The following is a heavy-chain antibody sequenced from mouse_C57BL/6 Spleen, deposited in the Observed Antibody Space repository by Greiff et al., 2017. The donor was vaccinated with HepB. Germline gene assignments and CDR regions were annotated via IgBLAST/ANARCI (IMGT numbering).Heavy chain of an antibody. Sequence: VQLQQPGAELVKPGASVKLSCKASGYTFTSYWMQWVKQRPGQGLEWIGEIDPSDSYTNYNQKFKGKATLTVDTSSSTAYMQLSSLTSEDSAVYYCARNGNYDWFAYWGRGTLVTVSA. D-gene: IGHD2-1*01. CDR3: ARNGNYDWFAY. V-gene: IGHV1-50*01. J-gene: IGHJ3*01. CDR2: IDPSDSYT. CDR1: GYTFTSYW.